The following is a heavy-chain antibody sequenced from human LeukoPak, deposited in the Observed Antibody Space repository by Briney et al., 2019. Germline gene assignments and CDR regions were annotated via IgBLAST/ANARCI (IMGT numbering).Heavy chain of an antibody. Sequence: SETLSLTCTVSGGSISSYYWSWIRQPAGKGLEWIGRIYTSGSTNYNPSLKSRVTMSVDTSKNQFSLKLSSVTAADTAVYYCARIVNRGLVRRQIDAFDIWGQGTMVTVSS. J-gene: IGHJ3*02. V-gene: IGHV4-4*07. D-gene: IGHD6-19*01. CDR1: GGSISSYY. CDR3: ARIVNRGLVRRQIDAFDI. CDR2: IYTSGST.